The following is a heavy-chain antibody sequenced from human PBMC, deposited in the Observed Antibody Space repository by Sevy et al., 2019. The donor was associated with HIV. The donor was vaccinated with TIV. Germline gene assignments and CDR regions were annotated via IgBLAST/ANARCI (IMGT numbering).Heavy chain of an antibody. CDR1: GYTFTSYA. V-gene: IGHV7-4-1*02. D-gene: IGHD3-9*01. CDR3: AREYYDILLDPDKNYYYYYGMDV. Sequence: ASVKVSCKASGYTFTSYAMNWVRQAPGQGLEWMGWINTNTGNPTYAQGFTGRFVFSLDTSVSTEYLQISSLKAEDTAVCYCAREYYDILLDPDKNYYYYYGMDVWGQGTTVTVSS. CDR2: INTNTGNP. J-gene: IGHJ6*02.